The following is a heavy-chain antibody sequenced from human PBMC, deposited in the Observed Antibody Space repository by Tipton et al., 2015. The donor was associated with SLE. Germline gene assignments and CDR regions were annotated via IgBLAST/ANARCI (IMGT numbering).Heavy chain of an antibody. CDR2: TYTNENT. Sequence: TLSLTCTVSGGSISSFYWSWIRQPAGGGLEWIGRTYTNENTHYNPSLKSRVTQSVDTSKNHFSLKLISVTAADTAVYYCAREFLNPVTTVHYYFDLWGRGTLVTVSS. J-gene: IGHJ2*01. CDR1: GGSISSFY. CDR3: AREFLNPVTTVHYYFDL. V-gene: IGHV4-4*07. D-gene: IGHD4-11*01.